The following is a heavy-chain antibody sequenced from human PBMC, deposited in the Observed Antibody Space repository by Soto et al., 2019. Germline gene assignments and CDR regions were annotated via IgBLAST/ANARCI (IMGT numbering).Heavy chain of an antibody. CDR2: VSHDGRNT. V-gene: IGHV3-30*18. J-gene: IGHJ4*02. D-gene: IGHD6-19*01. CDR3: AKGARQWPVTAGFTY. CDR1: GFTFSDYA. Sequence: VQLVESGGGVVQPGRSLRLSCAASGFTFSDYAMHWVGQAPGKGLEWVAVVSHDGRNTHYADSVKGRFTISRDSSKNTVSLEMTSLGAEDTAAYYWAKGARQWPVTAGFTYWGQGALVTVSS.